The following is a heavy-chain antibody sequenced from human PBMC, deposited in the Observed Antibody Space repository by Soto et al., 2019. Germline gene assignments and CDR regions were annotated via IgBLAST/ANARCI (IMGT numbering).Heavy chain of an antibody. CDR1: GGSISSGGYS. CDR3: ARVVTYYDILTGMDV. CDR2: IYHSGST. Sequence: PSETLSLTCAVSGGSISSGGYSWSWIRQPPGKGLEWIGYIYHSGSTNYNPSLKSRVTISVDTSKNQFSLKLSSVTAADTAVYYCARVVTYYDILTGMDVWGQGTTVTVSS. D-gene: IGHD3-9*01. V-gene: IGHV4-30-2*01. J-gene: IGHJ6*02.